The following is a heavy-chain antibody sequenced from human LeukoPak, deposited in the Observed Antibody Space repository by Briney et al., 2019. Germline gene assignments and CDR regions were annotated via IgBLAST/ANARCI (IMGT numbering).Heavy chain of an antibody. D-gene: IGHD3-10*01. CDR3: ARDFYNYGSGTYSSSMDV. CDR2: ISYDGRNE. J-gene: IGHJ6*03. CDR1: GFTFSVYA. V-gene: IGHV3-30*04. Sequence: GGSLRLSCAASGFTFSVYAMHWVRQAPGKGLEWVAVISYDGRNELYADSVKGRITISRDNSKNTVNLQMNSLRAEDTAVYYCARDFYNYGSGTYSSSMDVWGKGTTVTVSS.